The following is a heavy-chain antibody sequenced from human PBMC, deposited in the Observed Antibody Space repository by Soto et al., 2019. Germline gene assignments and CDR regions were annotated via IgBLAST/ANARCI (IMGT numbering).Heavy chain of an antibody. CDR3: ARVHNREGYTFDH. Sequence: GGSMRLSCAASGFTFSDHYMDWVRQAPGKGLEWVGRTRKKVNSYTTEYAASVKGRFTISRDDSKNSLYLQMNSLKTEDTAVYYCARVHNREGYTFDHWGQGTLVTVSS. V-gene: IGHV3-72*01. D-gene: IGHD5-12*01. J-gene: IGHJ4*02. CDR2: TRKKVNSYTT. CDR1: GFTFSDHY.